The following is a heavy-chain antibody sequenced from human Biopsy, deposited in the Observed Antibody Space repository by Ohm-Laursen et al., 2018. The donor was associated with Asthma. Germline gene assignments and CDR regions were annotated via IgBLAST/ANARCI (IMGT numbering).Heavy chain of an antibody. Sequence: VATVKISCKASVYTFIHFAIHWVRQAPGQRLEWMGWINAGDGNTKYSQKFQGRVKITRDTSASTAYMDLRSLRSEDTAMYYFAGTYYDFLTGQVNDAFALWGQGTMVTVSS. V-gene: IGHV1-3*01. D-gene: IGHD3-9*01. CDR2: INAGDGNT. CDR3: AGTYYDFLTGQVNDAFAL. J-gene: IGHJ3*01. CDR1: VYTFIHFA.